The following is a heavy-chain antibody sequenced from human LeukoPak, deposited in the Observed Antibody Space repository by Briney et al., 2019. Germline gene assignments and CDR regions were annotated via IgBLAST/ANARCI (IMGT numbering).Heavy chain of an antibody. CDR2: ISSSSTYI. D-gene: IGHD4-17*01. CDR3: ALTMTLDY. J-gene: IGHJ4*02. CDR1: GFTFSSYN. Sequence: GGSLRLSCAASGFTFSSYNMNWVRQAPGKGLEWVSSISSSSTYIYYADSVKGRFTISRDNAKNSLYLQMNSLRAEDMAVYCCALTMTLDYWGQGTLVTVSS. V-gene: IGHV3-21*01.